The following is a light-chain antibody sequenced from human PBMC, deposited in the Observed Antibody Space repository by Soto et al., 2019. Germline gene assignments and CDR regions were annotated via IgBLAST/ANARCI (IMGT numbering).Light chain of an antibody. J-gene: IGLJ1*01. V-gene: IGLV2-14*02. CDR1: SSDIDVYDL. CDR2: GVS. Sequence: QSALTQPASVSGSPGQSITISCTGTSSDIDVYDLVSWYRQYPGKAPKLMIYGVSKRPSGVSDRFSGSKSGNTASLTVSGLLPEDEADYYCASYAGSNKVFGTGTKLTVL. CDR3: ASYAGSNKV.